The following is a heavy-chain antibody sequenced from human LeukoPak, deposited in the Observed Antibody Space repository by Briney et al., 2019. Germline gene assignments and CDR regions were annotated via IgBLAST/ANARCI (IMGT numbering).Heavy chain of an antibody. CDR2: IYPGDSDT. CDR3: ARPGSNWYFDY. J-gene: IGHJ4*02. V-gene: IGHV5-51*01. CDR1: GYTFPSYW. Sequence: GESLKVSCKGSGYTFPSYWIGWVRQMPGKGLEWMGIIYPGDSDTRYSPSFQGQVTISADKSISTAYLQWSSLKASDTAMYYCARPGSNWYFDYWGQGTLVTVSS. D-gene: IGHD6-13*01.